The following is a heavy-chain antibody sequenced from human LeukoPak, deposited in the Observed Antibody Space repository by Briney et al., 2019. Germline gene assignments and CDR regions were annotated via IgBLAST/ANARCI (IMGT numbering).Heavy chain of an antibody. J-gene: IGHJ5*02. V-gene: IGHV3-21*01. CDR1: GFTFSSYS. CDR3: APGCSGGSCLVS. D-gene: IGHD2-15*01. Sequence: PGGSLRLSCAASGFTFSSYSMNWVRQAPGKGLEWVSSISSSSSYIYYADSVKGRFTISRDNAKNTVYLQMNSLRAEDTAVYYCAPGCSGGSCLVSWGQGTLVTVSP. CDR2: ISSSSSYI.